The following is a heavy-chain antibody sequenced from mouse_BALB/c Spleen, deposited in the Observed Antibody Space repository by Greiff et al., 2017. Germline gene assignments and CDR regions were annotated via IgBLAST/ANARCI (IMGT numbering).Heavy chain of an antibody. CDR1: GFSLTSYG. V-gene: IGHV2-4-1*01. Sequence: QVQLQQSGPGLVQPSQSLSITCTASGFSLTSYGVHWVRQTPGKGLEWLGVIWSGGSTDYNAAFIYRLSISKDNSKSQVFFKMNSLQADDTAIYYCARKGYDVGYFDFWGAGTTVTVSS. CDR2: IWSGGST. CDR3: ARKGYDVGYFDF. D-gene: IGHD2-2*01. J-gene: IGHJ1*01.